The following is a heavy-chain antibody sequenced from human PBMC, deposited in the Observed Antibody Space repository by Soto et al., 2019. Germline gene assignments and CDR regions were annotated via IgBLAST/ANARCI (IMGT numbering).Heavy chain of an antibody. CDR1: GESLNSNGMC. J-gene: IGHJ6*02. CDR3: ALTSALPLWYPHGMDV. CDR2: IDWDDDR. Sequence: SGPTLANPTQPLTLNCTFSGESLNSNGMCVNWIRQPPGKDLEWLALIDWDDDRYYSTSLKTRLTISRDTSKNQVVLTMTNMDPVDTATYYCALTSALPLWYPHGMDVWGQGTTVTVS. V-gene: IGHV2-70*13. D-gene: IGHD2-15*01.